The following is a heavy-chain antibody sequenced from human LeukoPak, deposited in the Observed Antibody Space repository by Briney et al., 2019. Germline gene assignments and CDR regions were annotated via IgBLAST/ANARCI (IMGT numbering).Heavy chain of an antibody. Sequence: PGGSLRLSCAASGFTFSSYAMSWVRQAPGKGLEWVSLLNGSGTTTSYADSVKGRFTISRDNSKNTLYLQINSLRAEDTAVYYCAKVLRYFDWFHATLDYWGQGTLVTVSS. CDR2: LNGSGTTT. CDR3: AKVLRYFDWFHATLDY. V-gene: IGHV3-23*01. CDR1: GFTFSSYA. D-gene: IGHD3-9*01. J-gene: IGHJ4*02.